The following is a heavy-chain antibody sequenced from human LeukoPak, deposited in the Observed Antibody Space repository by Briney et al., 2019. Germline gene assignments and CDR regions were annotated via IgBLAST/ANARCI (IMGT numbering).Heavy chain of an antibody. Sequence: GGSLRLSCAASGFTFSSYWMHWVRQAPGKGLVWVSRINSDGSSTSYADSVKGRFTISRDNAKNTLYLQMNSLRAEDTAVYYCARDLGDTYYDFWSGYTRAGMDVWGQGTTVTVSS. CDR2: INSDGSST. J-gene: IGHJ6*02. CDR3: ARDLGDTYYDFWSGYTRAGMDV. CDR1: GFTFSSYW. D-gene: IGHD3-3*01. V-gene: IGHV3-74*01.